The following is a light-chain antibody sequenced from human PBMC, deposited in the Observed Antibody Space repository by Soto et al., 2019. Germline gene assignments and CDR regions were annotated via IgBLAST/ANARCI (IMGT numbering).Light chain of an antibody. CDR1: QSITRY. V-gene: IGKV1-39*01. CDR3: QQTSRNPKT. CDR2: AAS. J-gene: IGKJ1*01. Sequence: DIQMTQSPSSLSASLGDRVNITCRASQSITRYLNWYQQKPGKAPNLLIYAASSLHSGVPSRFSGAGSGTDFTLTISSLQPEDFETYYCQQTSRNPKTFGQGTKVDIK.